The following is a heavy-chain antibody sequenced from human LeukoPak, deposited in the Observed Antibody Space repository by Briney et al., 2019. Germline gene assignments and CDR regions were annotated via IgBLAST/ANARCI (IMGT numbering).Heavy chain of an antibody. CDR3: EREARGIDY. D-gene: IGHD3-16*01. V-gene: IGHV1-2*02. CDR2: INPNSSGT. CDR1: GYTFPGYY. Sequence: ASVNDSCMDSGYTFPGYYMHGLRQPPGQGLEWMGCINPNSSGTNYAQKVKGRVTMTRDMSISTAYMAPSRLRSDDTAVYYCEREARGIDYWGQGTLVTVSS. J-gene: IGHJ4*02.